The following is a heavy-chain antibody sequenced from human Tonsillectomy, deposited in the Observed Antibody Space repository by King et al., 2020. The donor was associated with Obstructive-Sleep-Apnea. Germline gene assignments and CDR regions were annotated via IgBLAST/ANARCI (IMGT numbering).Heavy chain of an antibody. CDR1: GFTFSSYW. J-gene: IGHJ4*02. CDR3: ARSISPGYSGTPAGY. CDR2: VKQDGSEE. Sequence: DVQLVESGGGLVQPGGSLRLSCAASGFTFSSYWMNWVRQAPGKGLEWVANVKQDGSEEYYVGSVKGRFTISRDNAKNSLYLQMKSLRAEDTAVYYCARSISPGYSGTPAGYWGQGTLVTVSS. V-gene: IGHV3-7*01. D-gene: IGHD5-12*01.